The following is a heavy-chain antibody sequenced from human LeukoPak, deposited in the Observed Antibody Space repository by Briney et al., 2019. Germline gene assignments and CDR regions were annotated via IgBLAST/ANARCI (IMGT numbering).Heavy chain of an antibody. CDR1: GFTVSSKY. D-gene: IGHD6-19*01. V-gene: IGHV3-66*01. Sequence: GGSLRLSCAAVGFTVSSKYMSWVRQAPGRGLEWVSVFYSGGSTYYADSVKGRFTISRDNSKNTLYFQMNSLRAEDTAVYYCARGPGWNYFDYWGQGTLVTVSS. CDR2: FYSGGST. J-gene: IGHJ4*02. CDR3: ARGPGWNYFDY.